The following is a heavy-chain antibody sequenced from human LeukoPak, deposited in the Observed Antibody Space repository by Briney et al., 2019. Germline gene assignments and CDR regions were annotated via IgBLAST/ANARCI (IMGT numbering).Heavy chain of an antibody. CDR3: ARDDYGDSRLDY. V-gene: IGHV3-23*01. CDR1: GFTFSSYA. J-gene: IGHJ4*02. CDR2: ISGSGGST. D-gene: IGHD4-17*01. Sequence: GGSLRLSCAASGFTFSSYAMSWVRQAPVKGLEWVSAISGSGGSTYYADSVKGRFTISRDNSKNTLSLQMNSLRAEDTAVYYCARDDYGDSRLDYWGQGTLVTVSS.